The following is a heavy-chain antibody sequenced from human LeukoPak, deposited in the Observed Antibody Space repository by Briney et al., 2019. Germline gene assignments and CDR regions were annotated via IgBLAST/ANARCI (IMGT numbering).Heavy chain of an antibody. CDR2: FDPEDGET. CDR1: GYTLTELS. CDR3: ATKPGGGWTLDVDY. Sequence: ASVKVSCKVSGYTLTELSMHWVRQAPGKGLEWIGGFDPEDGETICAQKFQGRVTMTEDTSTDTAYMELSSLRSEDTAVYYCATKPGGGWTLDVDYWGQGTLVTVSS. V-gene: IGHV1-24*01. J-gene: IGHJ4*02. D-gene: IGHD6-19*01.